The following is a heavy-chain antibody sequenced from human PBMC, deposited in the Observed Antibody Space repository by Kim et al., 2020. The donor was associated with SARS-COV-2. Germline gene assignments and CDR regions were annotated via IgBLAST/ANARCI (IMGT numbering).Heavy chain of an antibody. J-gene: IGHJ3*02. Sequence: ASVKVSCKVSGYTITELSMHWVRQAPGKGLEWMGGFDPEDGETIYAQKFQGRVTMTEDTSTDTAYMELSSLRSEDTAVYYCATSSPLDLSLLLGGGDAFDIWCQGTMVTVSS. CDR3: ATSSPLDLSLLLGGGDAFDI. D-gene: IGHD2-21*02. CDR1: GYTITELS. CDR2: FDPEDGET. V-gene: IGHV1-24*01.